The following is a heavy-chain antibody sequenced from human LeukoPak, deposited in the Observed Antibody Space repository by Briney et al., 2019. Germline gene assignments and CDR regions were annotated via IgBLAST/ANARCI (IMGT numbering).Heavy chain of an antibody. CDR2: IYHSGST. D-gene: IGHD1-1*01. V-gene: IGHV4-59*12. Sequence: SETLSLTCTVSGGSISSYYWSWIRQPPGKGLEWIGYIYHSGSTYYNPSLKSRVTISVDRSKNQFSLKLSSVTAADTAVYYCARLRDDVVDPWGQGTLVTVSS. J-gene: IGHJ5*02. CDR3: ARLRDDVVDP. CDR1: GGSISSYY.